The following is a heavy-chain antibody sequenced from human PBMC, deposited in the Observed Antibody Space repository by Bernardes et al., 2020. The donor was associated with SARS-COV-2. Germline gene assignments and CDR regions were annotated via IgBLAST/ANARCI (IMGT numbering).Heavy chain of an antibody. CDR2: IRNKGNSYST. CDR3: TRTSGGGYSPLDY. CDR1: GFTFSDHY. D-gene: IGHD1-26*01. J-gene: IGHJ4*02. Sequence: GGSLRLSCAASGFTFSDHYMDWVRQAPGKGLEWVGRIRNKGNSYSTEYAASVKCRFTISRDESKKSLYLQMDSLRTEDTAVYYCTRTSGGGYSPLDYWGQGTLVTVSS. V-gene: IGHV3-72*01.